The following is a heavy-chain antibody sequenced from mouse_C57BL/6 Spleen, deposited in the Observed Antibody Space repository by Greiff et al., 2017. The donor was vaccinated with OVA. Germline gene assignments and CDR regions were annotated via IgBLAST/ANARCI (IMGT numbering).Heavy chain of an antibody. CDR1: GFTFTDYY. V-gene: IGHV7-3*01. Sequence: EVKLMESGGGLVQPGGSLSLSCAASGFTFTDYYMSWVRQPPGKALEWLGFIRNKANGYTTEYSASVKGRFTISRDKSQSILYLQMNALRAEDSSTYYCARYGSSYGDAMDYWGQGTSVTVSS. CDR3: ARYGSSYGDAMDY. D-gene: IGHD1-1*01. J-gene: IGHJ4*01. CDR2: IRNKANGYTT.